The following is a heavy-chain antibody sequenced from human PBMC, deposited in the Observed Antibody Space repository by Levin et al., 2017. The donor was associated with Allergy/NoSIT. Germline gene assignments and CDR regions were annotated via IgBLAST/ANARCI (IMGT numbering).Heavy chain of an antibody. CDR2: IYYSGST. Sequence: PSETLSLTCTVSGGSISNSYYYWGWIRQPPGKGLEWIGSIYYSGSTYYNPSLKSRVTISVDTSKNQFSLKLSSVTAADTAVYYCARPIWFGELVDAFDIWGLGTMVTVSS. CDR3: ARPIWFGELVDAFDI. D-gene: IGHD3-10*01. V-gene: IGHV4-39*01. CDR1: GGSISNSYYY. J-gene: IGHJ3*02.